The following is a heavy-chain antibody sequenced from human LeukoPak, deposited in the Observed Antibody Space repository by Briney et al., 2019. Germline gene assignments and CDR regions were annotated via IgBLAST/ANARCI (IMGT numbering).Heavy chain of an antibody. Sequence: GGSLRLSCAASGFIFSNYGMSWVRQAPGKGLEWVSSISFSSTHIYYADSIQGRFTISRDNAENTLYLQMNSLRAEDTAVYYCARPYGSGSYYNYWFDPWGQGTLVTVSS. V-gene: IGHV3-21*01. J-gene: IGHJ5*02. D-gene: IGHD3-10*01. CDR3: ARPYGSGSYYNYWFDP. CDR1: GFIFSNYG. CDR2: ISFSSTHI.